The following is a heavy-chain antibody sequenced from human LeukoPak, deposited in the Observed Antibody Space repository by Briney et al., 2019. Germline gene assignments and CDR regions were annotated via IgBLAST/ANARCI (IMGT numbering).Heavy chain of an antibody. Sequence: SETLSLTCAVSGASLSSGNWWHWVRQPPGRGLEWIGEIFHSGSTNYNPSLKSRVSISVDKSKNQLSLKLSSVTAADTAVYYCARGISPGSGWYFDIGGQGTMATVSP. D-gene: IGHD6-19*01. CDR1: GASLSSGNW. V-gene: IGHV4-4*02. CDR3: ARGISPGSGWYFDI. J-gene: IGHJ3*02. CDR2: IFHSGST.